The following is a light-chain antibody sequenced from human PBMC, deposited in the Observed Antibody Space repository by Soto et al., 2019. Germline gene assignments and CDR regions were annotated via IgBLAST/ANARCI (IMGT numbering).Light chain of an antibody. CDR1: SAHSSYA. J-gene: IGLJ2*01. CDR2: LNSDGSH. Sequence: QSVLTQSPSASASLGDSVKLTCTLSSAHSSYAIAWLQQQPERGPRYLMKLNSDGSHSTGDGIPDRFSGSSSGSERYLTISSLQSEDEADYYGQTWGTGIHQVFGGGTKLTVL. CDR3: QTWGTGIHQV. V-gene: IGLV4-69*01.